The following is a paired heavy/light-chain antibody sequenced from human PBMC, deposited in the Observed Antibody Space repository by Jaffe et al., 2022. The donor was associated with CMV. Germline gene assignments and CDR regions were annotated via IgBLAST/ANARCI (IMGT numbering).Light chain of an antibody. J-gene: IGKJ2*01. CDR1: ETVSSTY. Sequence: EIVLTQSPGTLSLSPGESATLSCRASETVSSTYLAWYQQRLGQAPRLVVYRTSKRATGIPDRFSGSGSGADFTLTVSRLEPEDFAVYYCQLCGNSPPYIFGQGTKLEIK. CDR3: QLCGNSPPYI. V-gene: IGKV3-20*01. CDR2: RTS.
Heavy chain of an antibody. CDR3: AKFLGGDSDPYHYAMDA. D-gene: IGHD3-10*01. V-gene: IGHV3-23*04. CDR2: VTGFGTYK. J-gene: IGHJ6*02. Sequence: EVQLVESGGDLIQPGGSLRLSCEVSGLTFDNYAMSWVRQAPGKGLEWVASVTGFGTYKDYADTVKGRFTVSRDNSRNTLYLHLNGLRVEDTAVYYCAKFLGGDSDPYHYAMDAWGQGTTVTVSS. CDR1: GLTFDNYA.